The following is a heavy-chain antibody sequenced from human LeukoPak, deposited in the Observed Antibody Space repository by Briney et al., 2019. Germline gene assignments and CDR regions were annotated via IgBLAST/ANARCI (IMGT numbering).Heavy chain of an antibody. CDR2: IYYSGST. D-gene: IGHD3-3*01. V-gene: IGHV4-39*01. Sequence: SETLSLTCTVSGGSISSSSYYWSWIRQPPGKGLEWIGSIYYSGSTYYNPSLKSRVTISVDTSKNQFPLKLSSVTAADTAVYYCARRVTIFGVVIPPTNWFDPWGQGTLVTVSS. CDR3: ARRVTIFGVVIPPTNWFDP. CDR1: GGSISSSSYY. J-gene: IGHJ5*02.